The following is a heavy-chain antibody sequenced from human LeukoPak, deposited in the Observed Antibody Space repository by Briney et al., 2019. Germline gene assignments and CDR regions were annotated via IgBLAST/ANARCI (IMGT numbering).Heavy chain of an antibody. CDR3: ANYHDNSGSFAFDH. D-gene: IGHD3-22*01. J-gene: IGHJ4*02. CDR2: INQDGGDK. CDR1: GFTFSIYN. Sequence: PGGSLRLSCAASGFTFSIYNMNWVRQAPGKGLEWVANINQDGGDKHYVDSVKGRFTISRDNAKNSLYLQMNGLRAEDTAVYYCANYHDNSGSFAFDHWGQGTLVTVSS. V-gene: IGHV3-7*01.